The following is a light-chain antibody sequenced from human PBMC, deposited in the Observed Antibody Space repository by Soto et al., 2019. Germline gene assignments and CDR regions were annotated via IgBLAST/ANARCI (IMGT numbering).Light chain of an antibody. CDR2: GNS. CDR1: SSNIGEGYD. CDR3: QSYDSSLSVLYV. Sequence: QSVLTQPPSVSGAPGQRVTISCTGSSSNIGEGYDVHWYQHLPGTAPKLLIYGNSNRPSGVPDRFSGSKSGTSASLAITGLQAEDEADYYCQSYDSSLSVLYVFGTGTKVTVL. J-gene: IGLJ1*01. V-gene: IGLV1-40*01.